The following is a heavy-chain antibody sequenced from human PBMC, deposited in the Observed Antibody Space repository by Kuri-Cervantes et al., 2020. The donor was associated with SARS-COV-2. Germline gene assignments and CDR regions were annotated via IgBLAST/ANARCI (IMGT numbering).Heavy chain of an antibody. CDR3: ASKLLWYFDL. V-gene: IGHV3-30*04. J-gene: IGHJ2*01. D-gene: IGHD1-26*01. CDR1: GFTFSSYA. Sequence: GGSLRLSCAASGFTFSSYAMHWVRQAAGKGLEWVSVISYDGSNKYYADSVKGRFTISRYNSNNTLYLQMNSLRAEDTAVYYCASKLLWYFDLWGRGTLVTVSS. CDR2: ISYDGSNK.